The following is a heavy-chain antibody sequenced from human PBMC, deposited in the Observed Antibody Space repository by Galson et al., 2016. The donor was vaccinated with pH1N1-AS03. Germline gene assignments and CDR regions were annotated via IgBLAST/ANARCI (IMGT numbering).Heavy chain of an antibody. Sequence: SETLSLTCTASGGSMSGYYWSWIRQSPERGLEWIGCVYYSGTPTYNPSLKSQVTISVDTSKNQFSLKLSSVTAADTAVYFCARTGSNGWYYFDSWGQGALVTVSS. CDR1: GGSMSGYY. J-gene: IGHJ4*02. V-gene: IGHV4-59*01. CDR2: VYYSGTP. CDR3: ARTGSNGWYYFDS. D-gene: IGHD6-19*01.